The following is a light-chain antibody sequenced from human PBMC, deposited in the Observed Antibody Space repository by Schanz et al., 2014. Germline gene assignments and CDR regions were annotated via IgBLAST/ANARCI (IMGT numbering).Light chain of an antibody. J-gene: IGKJ3*01. V-gene: IGKV3-20*01. CDR2: GTS. CDR3: HQYGISPFT. CDR1: QSVSSN. Sequence: EIVMTQSPATLSVSPGERATLSCRASQSVSSNLAWYQQKLGQAPRLLIYGTSIRATGIPDRFSGSGSGTDFTLTISRLEPEDFAVYYCHQYGISPFTFGPGTKVDIK.